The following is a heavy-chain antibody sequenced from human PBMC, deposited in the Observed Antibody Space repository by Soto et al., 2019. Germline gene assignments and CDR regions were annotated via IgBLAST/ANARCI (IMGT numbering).Heavy chain of an antibody. Sequence: GGSLRLSCAVSGFSFSHVWMNWVRQAPGKGLEWVGRIRSKTDGGTTDFAAPVKGRFTISRDDSKNTLYLQMNSLKTEDTAVYYCTTDYYDTSGYFVFGYWGQGTLVTVSS. V-gene: IGHV3-15*07. CDR1: GFSFSHVW. D-gene: IGHD3-22*01. CDR3: TTDYYDTSGYFVFGY. CDR2: IRSKTDGGTT. J-gene: IGHJ4*02.